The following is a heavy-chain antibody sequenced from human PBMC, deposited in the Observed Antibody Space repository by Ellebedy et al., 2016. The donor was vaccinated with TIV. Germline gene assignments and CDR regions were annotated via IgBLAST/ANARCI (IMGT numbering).Heavy chain of an antibody. Sequence: GSLRLXCAVYGGSLSIYSWSWIRQSPGKGLEWIGEIHQSGNTNYNPSLKSRVIISIDTSKNQFSLKLNSVIAADSGVYYCATEEAGSPRRGGYWGQGTLVLVSS. D-gene: IGHD3-10*01. J-gene: IGHJ4*02. CDR2: IHQSGNT. CDR1: GGSLSIYS. CDR3: ATEEAGSPRRGGY. V-gene: IGHV4-34*01.